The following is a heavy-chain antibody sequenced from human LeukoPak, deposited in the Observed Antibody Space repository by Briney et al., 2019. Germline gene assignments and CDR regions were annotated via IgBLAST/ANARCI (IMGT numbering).Heavy chain of an antibody. V-gene: IGHV4-61*02. CDR2: IYTSGST. J-gene: IGHJ4*02. CDR1: GGSISSGSYY. CDR3: ARTYYDFWSGYYNDY. Sequence: SEXLSLTCTVSGGSISSGSYYWSWVRQPAGKGLEWIGRIYTSGSTNYNPSLKSRVTISVDTSKNQFFLKLSSVTAADTAVYYCARTYYDFWSGYYNDYWGQGTLVTVSS. D-gene: IGHD3-3*01.